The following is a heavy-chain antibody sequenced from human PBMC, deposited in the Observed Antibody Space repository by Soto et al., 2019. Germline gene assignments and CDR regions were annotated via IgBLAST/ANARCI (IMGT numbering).Heavy chain of an antibody. D-gene: IGHD6-6*01. J-gene: IGHJ5*02. CDR1: GDSVSSNSAA. V-gene: IGHV6-1*01. CDR2: TYYRSKWYN. CDR3: AREDSSSSLVRGYNWFDP. Sequence: SQTLSLTCAISGDSVSSNSAAWNWIRQSPSRGLEWLGRTYYRSKWYNDYAVSVKSRITINPDTSKNQFSLQLNSVTPEDTAVYYCAREDSSSSLVRGYNWFDPWGQGTLVTVSS.